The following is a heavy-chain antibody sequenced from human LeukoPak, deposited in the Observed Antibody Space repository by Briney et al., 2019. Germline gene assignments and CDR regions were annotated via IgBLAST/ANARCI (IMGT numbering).Heavy chain of an antibody. J-gene: IGHJ4*02. CDR2: ISYDGSNK. V-gene: IGHV3-30-3*01. CDR1: GFTFSSYA. CDR3: ARDPNPYVEMATIADY. D-gene: IGHD5-24*01. Sequence: GRSPRLSCAASGFTFSSYAMHWVRQAPGKGLEWVAVISYDGSNKYYADSVKGRFTISRDNSKNTLYLQMNSLRAEDTAVYYCARDPNPYVEMATIADYWGQGTLVTVSS.